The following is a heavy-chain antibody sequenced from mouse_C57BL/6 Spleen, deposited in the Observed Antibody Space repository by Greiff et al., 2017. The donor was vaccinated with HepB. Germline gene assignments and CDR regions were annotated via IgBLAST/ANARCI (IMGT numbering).Heavy chain of an antibody. CDR3: ARISGVAY. J-gene: IGHJ3*01. Sequence: EVMLVESGGGLVKPGGSLKLSCAASGFTFSDYGMHWVRQAPEKGLVWVAYISSGSSTIYYADTVKGRFTISRDNAKNTLFLQMTSLRSEDTAMYYCARISGVAYWGQGTLVTVSA. CDR1: GFTFSDYG. V-gene: IGHV5-17*01. CDR2: ISSGSSTI.